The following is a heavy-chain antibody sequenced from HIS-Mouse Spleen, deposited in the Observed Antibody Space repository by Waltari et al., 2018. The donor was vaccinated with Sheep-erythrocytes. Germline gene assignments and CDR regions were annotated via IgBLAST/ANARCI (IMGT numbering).Heavy chain of an antibody. J-gene: IGHJ3*02. Sequence: QLQLQESGPGLVKPSETLSLTCTVSGGSISSSSYYWGWIRQPPGKGLEWIGSIYYSGRTYYNPSLKSRVTISVDTSKNQFSLKLSSVTAADTAVYYCARDYNEYSSSRRAFDIWGQGTMVTVSS. V-gene: IGHV4-39*07. D-gene: IGHD6-6*01. CDR1: GGSISSSSYY. CDR3: ARDYNEYSSSRRAFDI. CDR2: IYYSGRT.